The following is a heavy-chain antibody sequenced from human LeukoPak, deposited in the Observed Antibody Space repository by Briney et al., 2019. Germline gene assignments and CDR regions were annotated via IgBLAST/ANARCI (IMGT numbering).Heavy chain of an antibody. J-gene: IGHJ5*02. CDR3: ARAVQPTSPIWFGELLSHYNWFDP. CDR1: GYTFTSYG. CDR2: ISAYNGNT. Sequence: GASVKVSCKASGYTFTSYGISWVRQAPGQGLEWMGWISAYNGNTNYAQKFQGRVTMTRDTSISTAYMELSRLRSDDTAVYYCARAVQPTSPIWFGELLSHYNWFDPWGQGTLVTVSS. D-gene: IGHD3-10*01. V-gene: IGHV1-18*01.